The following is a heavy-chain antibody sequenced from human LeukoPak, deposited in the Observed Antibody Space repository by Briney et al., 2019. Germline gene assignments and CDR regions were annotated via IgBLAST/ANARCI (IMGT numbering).Heavy chain of an antibody. V-gene: IGHV1-18*01. Sequence: ASVKVSCKASGDTFTTYGITWVRQAPGQGLEWMGWISGYNGNTECTQKFQGRVAMTRDTSTSTAYMELRSLRSDDTAVYYCARGPILRFLEWRVKALDYWGQGTLVTVSS. J-gene: IGHJ4*02. CDR1: GDTFTTYG. CDR2: ISGYNGNT. CDR3: ARGPILRFLEWRVKALDY. D-gene: IGHD3-3*01.